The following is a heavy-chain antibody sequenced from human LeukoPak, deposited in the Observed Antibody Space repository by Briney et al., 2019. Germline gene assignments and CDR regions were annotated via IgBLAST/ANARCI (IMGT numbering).Heavy chain of an antibody. J-gene: IGHJ4*02. V-gene: IGHV3-20*04. CDR2: INWNGGST. CDR3: ARDGGYYYDSSGYIY. Sequence: GGSLRLSCAASGFTFDDYGMSWVRQAPGKGLEWVSDINWNGGSTGYADSVKGRFTISRDNAKNSLYLQMNRLRAEDTALYYCARDGGYYYDSSGYIYWGQGTLVTVSS. D-gene: IGHD3-22*01. CDR1: GFTFDDYG.